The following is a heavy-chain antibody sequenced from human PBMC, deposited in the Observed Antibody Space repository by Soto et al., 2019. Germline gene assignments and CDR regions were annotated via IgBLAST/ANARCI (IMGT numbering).Heavy chain of an antibody. D-gene: IGHD3-3*01. CDR3: ARHSKKPGDFDYYYGMDV. V-gene: IGHV4-59*08. CDR1: GVSMSPYY. CDR2: IYYRGNT. J-gene: IGHJ6*02. Sequence: SETLSLTCTVSGVSMSPYYWTWIRQPPGKGLEWIANIYYRGNTNYNPSFESRVTISIDTSKNQFSLKLNSMTAADTAVYYCARHSKKPGDFDYYYGMDVWGQGTTVTVS.